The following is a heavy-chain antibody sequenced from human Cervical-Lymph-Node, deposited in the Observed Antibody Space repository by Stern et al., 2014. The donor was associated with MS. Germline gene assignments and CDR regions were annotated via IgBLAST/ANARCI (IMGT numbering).Heavy chain of an antibody. CDR2: MYRSGSS. J-gene: IGHJ6*02. D-gene: IGHD4-17*01. CDR1: GASISSYTW. V-gene: IGHV4-4*02. CDR3: ARDDDYGDENALDV. Sequence: VQLQESGPGLVQSSGTLSLTCAVSGASISSYTWRSWVRQPPDKGLDWIGEMYRSGSSSYNQSVKVRVPISVDRARTQISLRLSSVTASDTAVYYCARDDDYGDENALDVWGRGTTVTV.